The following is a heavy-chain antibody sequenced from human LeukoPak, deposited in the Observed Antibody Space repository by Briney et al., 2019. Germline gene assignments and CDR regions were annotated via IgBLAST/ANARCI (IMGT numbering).Heavy chain of an antibody. CDR3: ASGYCSSTRCSYYFDY. J-gene: IGHJ4*02. D-gene: IGHD2-2*01. V-gene: IGHV4-34*01. CDR2: INHSGST. CDR1: GGSFSGYY. Sequence: PSETLSLTCAVYGGSFSGYYWSWIRQPPGKGLEWIGEINHSGSTNYNPSLKSRVTISVDKSKNPFSLKMSSVTAADTAVYYCASGYCSSTRCSYYFDYWRQGPLVTVSS.